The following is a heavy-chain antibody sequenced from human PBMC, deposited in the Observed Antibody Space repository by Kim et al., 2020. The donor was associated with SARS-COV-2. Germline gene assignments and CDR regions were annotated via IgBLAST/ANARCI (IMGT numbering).Heavy chain of an antibody. V-gene: IGHV1-3*01. CDR3: ARDGTNTVTYDY. J-gene: IGHJ4*02. Sequence: KDAQKFQGRVTITRDTSASTAYMELSSLRSEDTAVYYCARDGTNTVTYDYWGQGTLVTVSS. D-gene: IGHD4-17*01.